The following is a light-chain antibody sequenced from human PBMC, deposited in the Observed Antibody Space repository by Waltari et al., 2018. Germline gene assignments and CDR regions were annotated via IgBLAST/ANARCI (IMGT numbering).Light chain of an antibody. Sequence: SALTQPAPVSGSPGQSSTISCTGTSSYVGGYNYVPWYQQHPGKAPTLMIYEVINRPSGVSNRFSGSKSCNTASLTISGLQAEDEADYYCSSYTSSSTYVFGTGTKVTVL. CDR3: SSYTSSSTYV. V-gene: IGLV2-14*01. J-gene: IGLJ1*01. CDR2: EVI. CDR1: SSYVGGYNY.